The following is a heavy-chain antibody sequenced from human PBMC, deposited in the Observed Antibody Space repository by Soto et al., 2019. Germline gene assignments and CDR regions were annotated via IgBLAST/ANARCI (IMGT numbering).Heavy chain of an antibody. CDR3: GRDKAGMVV. CDR1: GFTVSSNY. Sequence: EGSLRLSCAASGFTVSSNYMSWVRQAPGKGLEWASVIYSGGSTYYADSVKGRFTISRDNSKHTLRHQMNSLRAEDTAVYYWGRDKAGMVVWGQGATVTVSS. V-gene: IGHV3-53*01. CDR2: IYSGGST. J-gene: IGHJ6*02.